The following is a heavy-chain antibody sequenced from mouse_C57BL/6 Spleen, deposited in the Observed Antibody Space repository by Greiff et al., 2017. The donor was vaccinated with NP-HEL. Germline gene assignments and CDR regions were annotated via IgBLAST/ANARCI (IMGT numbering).Heavy chain of an antibody. D-gene: IGHD1-1*01. CDR3: ARSEYYGSTVYWYFDV. V-gene: IGHV1-55*01. CDR1: GYTFTSYW. Sequence: QVQLQQPGAELVKPGASVKMSCKASGYTFTSYWITWVKQRPGQGLEWIGDIYPGSGSTNYNEKFKSKATLTVDTSSSTAYMQLSSLTSEDSAVYYCARSEYYGSTVYWYFDVWGTGTTVTVSS. J-gene: IGHJ1*03. CDR2: IYPGSGST.